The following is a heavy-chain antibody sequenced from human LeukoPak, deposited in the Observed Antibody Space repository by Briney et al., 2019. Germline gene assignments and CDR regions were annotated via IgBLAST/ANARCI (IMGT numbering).Heavy chain of an antibody. Sequence: ASVKVSCKASGGTFSSYAISWVRQAPGQGPEWMGWISAYNGNTNYAQKLQGRVTMTTDTSTSTAYMELRSLRSDDTAVYYCARDVGDFFPFDPWGQGTLVTVSS. CDR2: ISAYNGNT. J-gene: IGHJ5*02. CDR1: GGTFSSYA. V-gene: IGHV1-18*01. D-gene: IGHD3-3*01. CDR3: ARDVGDFFPFDP.